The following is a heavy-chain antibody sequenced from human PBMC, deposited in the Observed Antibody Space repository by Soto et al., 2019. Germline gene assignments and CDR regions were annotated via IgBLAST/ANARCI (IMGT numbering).Heavy chain of an antibody. CDR1: GGSISSGGYS. J-gene: IGHJ6*02. CDR2: IYHSGST. V-gene: IGHV4-30-2*01. Sequence: SETLSLTCAVSGGSISSGGYSWSWIRQPPGKGLEWIGYIYHSGSTYYNPSLKSRFTVSKDNTKNSLYLQMNSLRVEDTAVYHCCITMMVWGAITDYSYGMDVWGQGTTVTVSS. D-gene: IGHD3-10*01. CDR3: CITMMVWGAITDYSYGMDV.